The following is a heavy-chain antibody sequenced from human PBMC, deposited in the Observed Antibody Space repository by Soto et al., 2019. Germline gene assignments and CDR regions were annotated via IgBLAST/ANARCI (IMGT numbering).Heavy chain of an antibody. V-gene: IGHV1-8*01. CDR2: MNPNSGNT. D-gene: IGHD6-19*01. CDR1: GYTFTSYD. J-gene: IGHJ6*03. CDR3: ARGPYSSGWYWYYYYMDV. Sequence: ASVKVSCKASGYTFTSYDINWVRQATGQGLEWMGWMNPNSGNTGYAQKFQGRVTMTRNTSISTAYMELSSLRSEDTAVYYCARGPYSSGWYWYYYYMDVWGKGTTVTVSS.